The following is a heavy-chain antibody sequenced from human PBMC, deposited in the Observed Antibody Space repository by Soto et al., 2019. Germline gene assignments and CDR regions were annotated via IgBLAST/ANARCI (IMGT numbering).Heavy chain of an antibody. D-gene: IGHD3-22*01. Sequence: GASVKVSCKASGGTFSSYAISWVRQAPGQGLEWMGGIIPIFGTANYAQKFQGRVTITADESTSTAYIELSSLRSEDTAVYYCATPIVRQCPKIYYYDSSGYSFDYWGQGTLVTVSS. V-gene: IGHV1-69*13. J-gene: IGHJ4*02. CDR3: ATPIVRQCPKIYYYDSSGYSFDY. CDR2: IIPIFGTA. CDR1: GGTFSSYA.